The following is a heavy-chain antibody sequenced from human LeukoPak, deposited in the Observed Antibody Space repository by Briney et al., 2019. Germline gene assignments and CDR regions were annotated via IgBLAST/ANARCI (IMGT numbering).Heavy chain of an antibody. Sequence: PGGSLRLSCAASGFTFSNYGMHWVRQAPGKGLEWVAVIWYDGSNKYYADSVKGQFTISRDNSKNTLYLQMNSLRGEDTAVYHCAVLYYYDSSGFYSNDVFGIWGQGAMLSVSA. CDR3: AVLYYYDSSGFYSNDVFGI. CDR2: IWYDGSNK. J-gene: IGHJ3*02. CDR1: GFTFSNYG. D-gene: IGHD3-22*01. V-gene: IGHV3-33*03.